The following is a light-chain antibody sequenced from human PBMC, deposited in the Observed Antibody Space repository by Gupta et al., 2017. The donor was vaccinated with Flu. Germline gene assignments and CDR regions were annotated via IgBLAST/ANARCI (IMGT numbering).Light chain of an antibody. CDR1: SSTTESNT. CDR2: SNN. J-gene: IGLJ2*01. V-gene: IGLV1-44*01. Sequence: TATSPFPGSSSTTESNTLTCYQQFPGPAPHLVIYSNNQRPSGVPDRFSGSKSGTSASLAISGLQSEDEADYFCAARDDSLDGPVFGGGTKLTVL. CDR3: AARDDSLDGPV.